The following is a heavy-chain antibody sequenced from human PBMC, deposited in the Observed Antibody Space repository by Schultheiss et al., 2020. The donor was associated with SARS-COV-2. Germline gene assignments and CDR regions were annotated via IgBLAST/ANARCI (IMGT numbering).Heavy chain of an antibody. CDR3: TRHDVDTAMVKFTAYYYYGMDV. D-gene: IGHD5-18*01. Sequence: GGSLRLSCAASGFTFSSYGMHWVRQAPGKGLEWVGRIRSKANSYATAYAASVKGRFTISRDDSKNTAYLQMNSLKTEDTAVYYCTRHDVDTAMVKFTAYYYYGMDVWGQGTTVTVSS. J-gene: IGHJ6*02. CDR2: IRSKANSYAT. V-gene: IGHV3-73*01. CDR1: GFTFSSYG.